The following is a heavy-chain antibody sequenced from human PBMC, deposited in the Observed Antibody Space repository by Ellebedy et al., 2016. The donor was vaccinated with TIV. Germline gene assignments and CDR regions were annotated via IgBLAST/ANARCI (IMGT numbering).Heavy chain of an antibody. D-gene: IGHD4-17*01. Sequence: PGGSLRLSCAASGFNFRSYWMAWVRQAPGKGLEWVADIRQEGDVKYYVDSVKGRFTVSRDNAQNSLYLQMKSLRVEDTAVYYCARRASYGDYAVQVNSWFDPWGQGTLVTVFS. CDR1: GFNFRSYW. V-gene: IGHV3-7*01. J-gene: IGHJ5*02. CDR2: IRQEGDVK. CDR3: ARRASYGDYAVQVNSWFDP.